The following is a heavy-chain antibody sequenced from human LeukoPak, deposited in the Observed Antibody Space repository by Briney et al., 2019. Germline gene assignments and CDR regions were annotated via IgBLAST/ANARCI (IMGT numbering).Heavy chain of an antibody. D-gene: IGHD2-2*01. V-gene: IGHV3-23*01. CDR1: GFTFSSYA. J-gene: IGHJ6*02. CDR3: AKDPCSSTSCLYYYYGMDV. CDR2: ISGSGGST. Sequence: PGGSLRLSCAASGFTFSSYAMIWVPQAPGKGLEWVSAISGSGGSTYYADSVKGRFTISRDNSKNTLYLQMNSLRAEDTAVYYCAKDPCSSTSCLYYYYGMDVWGQGTTVTVSS.